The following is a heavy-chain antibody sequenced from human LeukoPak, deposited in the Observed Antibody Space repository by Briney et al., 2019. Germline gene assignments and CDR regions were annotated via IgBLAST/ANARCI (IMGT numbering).Heavy chain of an antibody. V-gene: IGHV3-23*01. J-gene: IGHJ4*02. CDR2: ISGSSDTT. CDR1: GFTFSTYA. D-gene: IGHD5-18*01. Sequence: GGSLRLSCAASGFTFSTYAMSWVRQAPGRGLEWVSAISGSSDTTYYADSVKGRFTISRDNSKNTLYLQMNSLRAEATAVYYCANREGGYTYDPFDYWGQGTLVTVSS. CDR3: ANREGGYTYDPFDY.